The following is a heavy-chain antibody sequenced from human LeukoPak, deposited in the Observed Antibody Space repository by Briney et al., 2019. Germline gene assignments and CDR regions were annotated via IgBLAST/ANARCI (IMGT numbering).Heavy chain of an antibody. Sequence: GGSLRLSCAASGFTFSNAWMSWVRQAPGKGLEWVGRIKSKTDGGTTDYAAPVKGRFTISRDDSKNTLYLQMNSLKTEDTAVYYCTTDPITIFGVVISYFDYWAQGTLVTVSS. D-gene: IGHD3-3*01. CDR2: IKSKTDGGTT. CDR3: TTDPITIFGVVISYFDY. V-gene: IGHV3-15*01. CDR1: GFTFSNAW. J-gene: IGHJ4*02.